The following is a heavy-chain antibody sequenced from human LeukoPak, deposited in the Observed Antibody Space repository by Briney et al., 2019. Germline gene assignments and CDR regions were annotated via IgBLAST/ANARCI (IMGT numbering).Heavy chain of an antibody. V-gene: IGHV3-66*01. J-gene: IGHJ4*02. CDR2: IYSSDGA. Sequence: GGSLRLSCVASGFTVSSNYMSWVRQAPGKGLEWVSLIYSSDGAYYADSVKGRFTISRDNSKNTLYLQMNSLGAEDTGVYYCARDADSWGQGTLVTVSS. CDR1: GFTVSSNY. CDR3: ARDADS.